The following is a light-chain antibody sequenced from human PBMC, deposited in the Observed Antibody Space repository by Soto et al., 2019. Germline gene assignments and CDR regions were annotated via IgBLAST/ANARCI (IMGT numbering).Light chain of an antibody. Sequence: EKVMTQSPATLSVSPGERATLSCRASQSVSSNLAWYQQKPGQAPRLLIYGASTRATGIPARFSGSGSGTEFTLTISSLQSEDFAVYYCQQYNNWRTFGQGTKLEIK. V-gene: IGKV3-15*01. CDR2: GAS. J-gene: IGKJ2*01. CDR1: QSVSSN. CDR3: QQYNNWRT.